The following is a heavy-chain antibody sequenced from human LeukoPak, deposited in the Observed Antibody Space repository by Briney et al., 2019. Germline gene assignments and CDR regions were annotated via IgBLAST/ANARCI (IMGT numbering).Heavy chain of an antibody. CDR2: IYPGDSDT. Sequence: HGESLKSSCKGSGYSFTSYWIGWVRQMPGKGLEWMGIIYPGDSDTRYSPSFQGQVTISADKSTGTAYLQWSSLKASDTAMYYCNLQSGSDNFDYWGQGTLVTVSS. CDR1: GYSFTSYW. V-gene: IGHV5-51*01. J-gene: IGHJ4*02. CDR3: NLQSGSDNFDY. D-gene: IGHD4-11*01.